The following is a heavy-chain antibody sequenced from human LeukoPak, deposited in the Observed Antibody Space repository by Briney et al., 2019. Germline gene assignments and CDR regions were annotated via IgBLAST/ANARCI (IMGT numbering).Heavy chain of an antibody. CDR3: ARSSGSALALGSRFDP. Sequence: GGSLRLSCAASGFDFPTYAMHWVRQAPGKGLEWVAVVSYSGDDKAYADSVKGRFTVSRDNSINTLYLQMNTLRSDDAAVYFCARSSGSALALGSRFDPWGQGVHVTVSS. CDR1: GFDFPTYA. J-gene: IGHJ5*01. D-gene: IGHD2-15*01. CDR2: VSYSGDDK. V-gene: IGHV3-30-3*01.